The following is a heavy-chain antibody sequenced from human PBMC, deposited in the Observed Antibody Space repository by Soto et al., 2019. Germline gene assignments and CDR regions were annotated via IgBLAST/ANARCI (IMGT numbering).Heavy chain of an antibody. J-gene: IGHJ5*02. CDR2: MNPNSGNT. D-gene: IGHD3-3*01. Sequence: QVQLVQSGAEVKKPGASVKVSCKASGYTFTSYDINWVRQATGQGLEWMGWMNPNSGNTGYAQKFQGRVTMTRNTSISTAYRELSSLRSEDTAVYYCARGLVYYDFWSGYNRGWFDPWGQGTLVTVS. CDR3: ARGLVYYDFWSGYNRGWFDP. V-gene: IGHV1-8*01. CDR1: GYTFTSYD.